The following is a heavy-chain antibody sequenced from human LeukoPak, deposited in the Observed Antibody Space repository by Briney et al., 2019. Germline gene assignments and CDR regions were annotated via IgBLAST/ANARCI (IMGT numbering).Heavy chain of an antibody. D-gene: IGHD4-11*01. CDR2: IYYSGST. Sequence: SETLSLTCTVSGGSISSYYWSWIRQPPGKGLEWIGYIYYSGSTNYNPSLKSRVTISVDTSKNQFSLKLSSVTAADTAVYYCARDHSRGFPYWGQGTLVTVSS. J-gene: IGHJ4*02. CDR3: ARDHSRGFPY. CDR1: GGSISSYY. V-gene: IGHV4-59*01.